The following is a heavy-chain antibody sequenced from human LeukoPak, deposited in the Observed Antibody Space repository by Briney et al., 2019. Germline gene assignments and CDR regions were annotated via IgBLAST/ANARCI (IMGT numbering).Heavy chain of an antibody. CDR3: ARANYYYDSSGYYYGGGY. D-gene: IGHD3-22*01. V-gene: IGHV1-69*05. CDR2: IIPIFGTA. CDR1: GGTFGTYT. J-gene: IGHJ4*02. Sequence: SVKVSCKASGGTFGTYTISWVRQAPGQGLEWMGGIIPIFGTANYAQKFQGRVTITTDESTSTAYMELSSLRSEDTAVYYCARANYYYDSSGYYYGGGYWGQGTLVTVSS.